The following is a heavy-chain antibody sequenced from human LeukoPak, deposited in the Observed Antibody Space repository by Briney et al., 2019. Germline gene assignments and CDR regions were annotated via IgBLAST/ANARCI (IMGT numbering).Heavy chain of an antibody. Sequence: ASVKVSCKASGGTFSSYAISWVRQAPGQGLEWMGGIIPIFGTPNYAQKFQGRVTITADESTSTAYMELSSLRSEDTAVYYCARGMCSDGVCYFLADYWGQGTLVTVSS. J-gene: IGHJ4*02. CDR2: IIPIFGTP. D-gene: IGHD2-15*01. CDR1: GGTFSSYA. CDR3: ARGMCSDGVCYFLADY. V-gene: IGHV1-69*13.